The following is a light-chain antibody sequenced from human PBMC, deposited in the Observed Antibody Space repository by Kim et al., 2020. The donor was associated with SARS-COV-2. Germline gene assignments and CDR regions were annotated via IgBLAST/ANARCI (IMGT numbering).Light chain of an antibody. V-gene: IGKV3-11*01. Sequence: LPPGERAALPCRASQSVGCSLAWSQPNPGQAPRLLIYNTSNRATGIPARFSGSGSGTDFTLSISSLEPEDFAVYYCQQRSNWPLTFGGGTKVDIK. CDR1: QSVGCS. J-gene: IGKJ4*01. CDR2: NTS. CDR3: QQRSNWPLT.